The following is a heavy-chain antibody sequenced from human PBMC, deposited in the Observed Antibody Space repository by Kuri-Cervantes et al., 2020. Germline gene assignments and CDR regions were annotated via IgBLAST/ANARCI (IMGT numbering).Heavy chain of an antibody. CDR1: GGTFNNYA. D-gene: IGHD5-18*01. CDR2: IIPIFGTA. J-gene: IGHJ4*02. CDR3: ARDSRGYSYGSSVRFDY. Sequence: SVKVSCKASGGTFNNYAITWVRQAPGQGLEWMGGIIPIFGTANYAQKFQGRVTITTDESTITAYMELSSLRSEDTAVYYCARDSRGYSYGSSVRFDYWGQGTLVTVSS. V-gene: IGHV1-69*05.